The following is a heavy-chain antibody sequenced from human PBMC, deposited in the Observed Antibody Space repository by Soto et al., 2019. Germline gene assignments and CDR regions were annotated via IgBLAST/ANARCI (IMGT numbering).Heavy chain of an antibody. Sequence: SETLSLTCTVSGCSISSYYWSWIRQPPGKGLEWIGYISYSGNTNYNPSLKSRVTISVDTSKNQFSLKLSSVTAADAAVYYCARPKVGANILDYWGQGTLVTVSS. CDR3: ARPKVGANILDY. CDR1: GCSISSYY. J-gene: IGHJ4*02. CDR2: ISYSGNT. D-gene: IGHD1-26*01. V-gene: IGHV4-59*01.